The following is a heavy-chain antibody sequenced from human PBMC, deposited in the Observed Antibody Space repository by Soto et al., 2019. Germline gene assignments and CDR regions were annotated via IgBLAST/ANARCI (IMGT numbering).Heavy chain of an antibody. CDR3: ARDAISMVRGTNNWLDP. J-gene: IGHJ5*02. V-gene: IGHV3-23*01. CDR1: GFIFSDHA. Sequence: RRLSCGASGFIFSDHAMSWVRQAPGKGLEWVSAISGNGIATYYADSVKGRFTISRDNSKNTLYLQMNRLRADDTAVYYCARDAISMVRGTNNWLDPWGQGTLVTVSS. D-gene: IGHD3-10*01. CDR2: ISGNGIAT.